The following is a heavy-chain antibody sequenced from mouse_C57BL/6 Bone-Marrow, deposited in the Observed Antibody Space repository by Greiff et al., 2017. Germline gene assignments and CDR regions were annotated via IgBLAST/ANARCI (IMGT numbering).Heavy chain of an antibody. Sequence: QVQLQQPGAELVKPGASVKMSCKASGYTFTSYWITWVKQRPGQGLEWIGDIYPGSGSTNYNEKFKSKATLTVDTSSSTAYMLLSSLTSEASAVYYCARAGTAQAFAYWGQGTLVTVSA. V-gene: IGHV1-55*01. CDR3: ARAGTAQAFAY. CDR2: IYPGSGST. CDR1: GYTFTSYW. J-gene: IGHJ3*01. D-gene: IGHD3-2*02.